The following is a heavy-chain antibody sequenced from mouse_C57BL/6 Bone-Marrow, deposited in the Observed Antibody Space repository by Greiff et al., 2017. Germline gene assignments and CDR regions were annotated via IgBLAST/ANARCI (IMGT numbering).Heavy chain of an antibody. J-gene: IGHJ3*01. CDR1: GYTFTSYW. V-gene: IGHV1-69*01. CDR2: IDPSDSYT. CDR3: ARRGYYGFAY. Sequence: QVQLQQSGAELVMPGASVKLSCKASGYTFTSYWMHWVKQRPGQGLEWIGEIDPSDSYTNYNRKFKGKSTLTVDKSSSTAYMQLSSLTSEDSAVYYCARRGYYGFAYWGQGTLVTVSA. D-gene: IGHD1-1*01.